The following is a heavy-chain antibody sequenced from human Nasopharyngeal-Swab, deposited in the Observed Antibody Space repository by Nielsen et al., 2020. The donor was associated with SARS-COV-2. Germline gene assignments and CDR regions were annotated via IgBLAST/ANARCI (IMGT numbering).Heavy chain of an antibody. CDR1: GGTFSSYA. Sequence: SVKVSCKASGGTFSSYAISWVRQAPGQGLEWMGGIIPIFGTANYAQKFQGRVTITADESTSTAYMELSSLRSEDTAVYFCARGKVEYSSSSGGYYYYYMDVWGKGTTVTVSS. J-gene: IGHJ6*03. V-gene: IGHV1-69*13. D-gene: IGHD6-6*01. CDR3: ARGKVEYSSSSGGYYYYYMDV. CDR2: IIPIFGTA.